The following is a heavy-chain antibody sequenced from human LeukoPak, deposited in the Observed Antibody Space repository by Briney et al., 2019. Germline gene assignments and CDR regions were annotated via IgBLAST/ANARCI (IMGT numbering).Heavy chain of an antibody. CDR3: ARGGQWLEGDWYFDL. J-gene: IGHJ2*01. CDR1: GGSISSYY. CDR2: IYTSGST. Sequence: SETLSLTCTVSGGSISSYYWSWIRQPAGKGLVWIGRIYTSGSTNYNPSLKSRVTMSVDTSKNQFSLKLSSVTAADTAVYYCARGGQWLEGDWYFDLWGRGTLVTVSS. D-gene: IGHD6-19*01. V-gene: IGHV4-4*07.